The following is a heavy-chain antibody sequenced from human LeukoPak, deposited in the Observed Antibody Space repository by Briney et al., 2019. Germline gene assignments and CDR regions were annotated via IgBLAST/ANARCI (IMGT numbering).Heavy chain of an antibody. J-gene: IGHJ4*02. CDR3: ARDAIAVAGTGIDY. V-gene: IGHV3-74*01. CDR2: INSDGSTT. CDR1: ELTFNSNW. Sequence: GGSLRLSCAASELTFNSNWMHWVRQAPGKGLVWVSRINSDGSTTNYADSVKGRFTISRDNAKNSLYLQMNSLRAEDTAVYYCARDAIAVAGTGIDYWGQGTLVTVSS. D-gene: IGHD6-19*01.